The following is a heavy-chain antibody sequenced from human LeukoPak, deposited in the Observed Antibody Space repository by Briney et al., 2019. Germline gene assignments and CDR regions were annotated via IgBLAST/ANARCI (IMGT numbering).Heavy chain of an antibody. CDR3: AVWAARSAFDI. Sequence: SGTLSLTCAVYGVSFSGYYWSWIRQPPGKGLEWIGEINHSGSTNYNPSLKSRVTISVDTSKNQFSLKLSSVTAADTAVYYCAVWAARSAFDIWGQGTMVTVSS. J-gene: IGHJ3*02. V-gene: IGHV4-34*01. CDR1: GVSFSGYY. D-gene: IGHD6-6*01. CDR2: INHSGST.